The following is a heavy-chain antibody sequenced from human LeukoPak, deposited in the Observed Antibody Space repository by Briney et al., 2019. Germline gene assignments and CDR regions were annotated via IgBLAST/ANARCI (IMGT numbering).Heavy chain of an antibody. Sequence: SETLSLTCAVYGGSFSGYYWSWIRQPPGKGLEWIGEINHSGSTNYNPSLKSRVTISVDTSKNQFSLKLSSVTAADTAVYYCAVGGAFDRFDPWGQGTLVTVSS. CDR1: GGSFSGYY. J-gene: IGHJ5*02. D-gene: IGHD1-26*01. CDR3: AVGGAFDRFDP. CDR2: INHSGST. V-gene: IGHV4-34*01.